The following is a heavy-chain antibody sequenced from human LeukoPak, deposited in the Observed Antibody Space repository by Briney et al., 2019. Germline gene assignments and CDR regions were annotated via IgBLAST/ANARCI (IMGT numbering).Heavy chain of an antibody. CDR2: IYYSGST. CDR3: ASFSYDYGGDY. Sequence: SETLSLTCTVSGGSLSSYYWSWIRQPPGKGLEWIGYIYYSGSTNYNPSLKSRVTISVDTSKNQFSLKLSSVTAADTAVYYCASFSYDYGGDYWGQGTLVTVSS. J-gene: IGHJ4*02. D-gene: IGHD5-12*01. CDR1: GGSLSSYY. V-gene: IGHV4-59*08.